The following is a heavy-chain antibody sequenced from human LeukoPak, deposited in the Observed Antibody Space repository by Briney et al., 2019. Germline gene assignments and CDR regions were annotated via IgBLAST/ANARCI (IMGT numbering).Heavy chain of an antibody. CDR2: ISSSSSYI. CDR1: GFTFSSYS. Sequence: GRSLRLSCAASGFTFSSYSMNWVRQAPGKGLEWVSSISSSSSYIYYADSVKGRFTISRDNAKNSLYLQMNSLRAEDTAVYYCASPRYCSSTSCYNGGYGMDVWGQGTTVTVSS. CDR3: ASPRYCSSTSCYNGGYGMDV. J-gene: IGHJ6*02. V-gene: IGHV3-21*01. D-gene: IGHD2-2*02.